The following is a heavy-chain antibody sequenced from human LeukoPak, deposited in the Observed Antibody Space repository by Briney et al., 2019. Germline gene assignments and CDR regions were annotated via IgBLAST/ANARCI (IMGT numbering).Heavy chain of an antibody. V-gene: IGHV3-30*03. J-gene: IGHJ3*02. CDR2: ISYDGSYK. Sequence: GGSLRLSCAASGFTFSSYGMHWVRQAPGKGLEWVAVISYDGSYKYYADSVKGRFTISRDNSKNTLYLQMNSLRAEDTAVYYCARPGGSGSLYAFDIWGQGTMVTVSS. CDR1: GFTFSSYG. CDR3: ARPGGSGSLYAFDI. D-gene: IGHD3-10*01.